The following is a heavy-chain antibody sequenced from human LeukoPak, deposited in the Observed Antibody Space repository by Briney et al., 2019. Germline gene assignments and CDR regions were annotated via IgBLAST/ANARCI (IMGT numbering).Heavy chain of an antibody. V-gene: IGHV1-2*02. D-gene: IGHD3-3*01. CDR1: GYTFTGYY. CDR2: INPNTGGT. J-gene: IGHJ4*02. Sequence: ASVKVSCKASGYTFTGYYMHWVRQAPGQGLEWMGWINPNTGGTNYAQKFQGRVTMTRDTSISTAYMEVSSLRSDDTAVYYCARDGRDEGQNPLINTIWGQGTLVTVSS. CDR3: ARDGRDEGQNPLINTI.